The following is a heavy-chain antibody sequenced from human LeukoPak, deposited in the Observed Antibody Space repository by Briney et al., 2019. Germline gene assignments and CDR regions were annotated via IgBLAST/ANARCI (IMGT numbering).Heavy chain of an antibody. CDR2: ISSSGSTI. V-gene: IGHV3-11*01. CDR3: AGRPKIYYYYGLDV. CDR1: GFTFSDYY. Sequence: PGGSLRLSCAASGFTFSDYYMSWIRQAPGKGLEWVSYISSSGSTIYYADSVKGRFTISRDNAKNSLYLQMNSLRAEDTAVYYCAGRPKIYYYYGLDVWGQGTTVTVSS. J-gene: IGHJ6*02.